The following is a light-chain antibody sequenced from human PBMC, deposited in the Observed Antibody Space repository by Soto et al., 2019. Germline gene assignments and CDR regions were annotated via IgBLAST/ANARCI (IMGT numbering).Light chain of an antibody. CDR2: DAS. V-gene: IGKV1-5*01. CDR1: KNILTY. CDR3: QQYTSDLYT. Sequence: DIQLTQFPSTLSASVGGTVTITCRASKNILTYLAWYQQKPGRAPKLLIHDASTLETGVPSRFSGSGSGTEFSLTINSLQPEDFATYHCQQYTSDLYTFGQGTRLQ. J-gene: IGKJ2*01.